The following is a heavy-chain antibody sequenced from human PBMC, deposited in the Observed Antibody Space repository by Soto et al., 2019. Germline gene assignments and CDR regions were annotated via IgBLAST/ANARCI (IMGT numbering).Heavy chain of an antibody. J-gene: IGHJ4*02. Sequence: ASVKVSCKASGYTFTSYDINWVRQATGQGLEWMGWMNPNSGNTGYAQKFQGRVTMTRNTSISTAYMELSSLRSEDTAVYYCALVNTSFAAVPIAYWGQTTLLTVSA. CDR1: GYTFTSYD. CDR2: MNPNSGNT. D-gene: IGHD3-3*01. CDR3: ALVNTSFAAVPIAY. V-gene: IGHV1-8*01.